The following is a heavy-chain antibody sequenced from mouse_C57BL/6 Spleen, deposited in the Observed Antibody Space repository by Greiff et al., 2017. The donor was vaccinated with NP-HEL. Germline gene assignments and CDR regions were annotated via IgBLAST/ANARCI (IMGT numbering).Heavy chain of an antibody. D-gene: IGHD1-1*01. CDR2: INYDGSST. Sequence: EVQLVESEGGLVQPGSSMKLSCTASGFTFSDYYMAWVRQVPEKGLEWVANINYDGSSTYYLDSLKSRFIISRDNAKNILYLQMSSLKSEDTATYYCAREVRRITTVGYFDYWGQGTTLTVSS. V-gene: IGHV5-16*01. J-gene: IGHJ2*01. CDR3: AREVRRITTVGYFDY. CDR1: GFTFSDYY.